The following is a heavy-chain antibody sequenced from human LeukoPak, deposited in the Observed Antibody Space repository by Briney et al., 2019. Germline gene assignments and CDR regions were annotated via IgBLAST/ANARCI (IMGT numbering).Heavy chain of an antibody. J-gene: IGHJ5*02. CDR1: GGSISSYY. CDR3: ARVKEDYYDSSGRFDP. CDR2: IYTSGST. V-gene: IGHV4-4*07. D-gene: IGHD3-22*01. Sequence: SETLSLTCTVSGGSISSYYWSWIRQPAGKGLEWIGRIYTSGSTNYNPSLKSRVTISVDTSKNQFSLKLSSVTAADTAVYYCARVKEDYYDSSGRFDPWGQGTLVTVSS.